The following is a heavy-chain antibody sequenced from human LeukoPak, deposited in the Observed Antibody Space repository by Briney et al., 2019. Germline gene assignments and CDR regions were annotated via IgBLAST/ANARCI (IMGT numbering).Heavy chain of an antibody. CDR1: NDSISSSSYY. Sequence: PSETLSLTCTVSNDSISSSSYYWAWIRQPPGKGLEWIGSIYYSGYTYYNPSLKSRVTISVDTSKNQFSLNLNSVAAADTAVYYCAREGSRGYGGLVPWGQGTLVTVSS. D-gene: IGHD4-23*01. CDR2: IYYSGYT. V-gene: IGHV4-39*07. CDR3: AREGSRGYGGLVP. J-gene: IGHJ5*02.